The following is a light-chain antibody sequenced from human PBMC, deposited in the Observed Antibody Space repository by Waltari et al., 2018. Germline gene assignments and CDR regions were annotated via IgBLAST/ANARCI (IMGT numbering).Light chain of an antibody. CDR2: WAS. Sequence: DIVMTQYPDSLAVSLGERATIHSKSSQTVLSSSNNKNYLTWYQQKPGQPPKLLVYWASTRESGVPDRFSGSGSGTDFTLTISSLQAEDVAVYFCQQYYGLPLTFGGGTKVEIK. CDR1: QTVLSSSNNKNY. J-gene: IGKJ4*02. CDR3: QQYYGLPLT. V-gene: IGKV4-1*01.